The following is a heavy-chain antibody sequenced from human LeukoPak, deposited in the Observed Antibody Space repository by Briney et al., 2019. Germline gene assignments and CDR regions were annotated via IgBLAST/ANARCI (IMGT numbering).Heavy chain of an antibody. CDR3: ARDSIVGATERGWFDP. V-gene: IGHV1-2*02. D-gene: IGHD1-26*01. J-gene: IGHJ5*02. CDR2: IYPNSGGT. Sequence: ASLKVSCMASGYTFTGYFMYWVRQALGQGLGWMGWIYPNSGGTNYAQKFQGRVTMTRDTSIRTAYMELSRLRSDDTAVCYCARDSIVGATERGWFDPWGQGTLVTVSS. CDR1: GYTFTGYF.